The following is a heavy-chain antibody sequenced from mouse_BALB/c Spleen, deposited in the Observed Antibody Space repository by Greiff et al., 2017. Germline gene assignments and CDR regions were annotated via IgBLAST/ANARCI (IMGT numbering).Heavy chain of an antibody. D-gene: IGHD2-10*02. V-gene: IGHV5-12-2*01. CDR2: ISNGGGST. J-gene: IGHJ4*01. Sequence: DVKLQESGGGLVQPGGSLKLSCAASGFTFSSYTMSWVRQTPEKRLEWVAYISNGGGSTYYPDTVKGRFTISRDNAKNTLYLQMSSLKSEDTAMYYCARGLVRAMDYWGQGTSVTVSS. CDR3: ARGLVRAMDY. CDR1: GFTFSSYT.